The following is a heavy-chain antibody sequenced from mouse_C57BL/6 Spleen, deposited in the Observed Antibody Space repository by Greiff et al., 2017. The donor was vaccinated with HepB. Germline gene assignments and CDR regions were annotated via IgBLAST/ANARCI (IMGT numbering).Heavy chain of an antibody. CDR3: AREGTSTVVATPFAY. D-gene: IGHD1-1*01. J-gene: IGHJ3*01. CDR2: ISSGSSTI. Sequence: EVMLVESGGGLVKPGGSLKLSCAASGFTFSDYGMHWVRQAPEKGLEWVAYISSGSSTIYYADTVKGRFTISRDNAKNTLFLQMTSLRSEDTAMYYCAREGTSTVVATPFAYWGQGTLVTVSA. V-gene: IGHV5-17*01. CDR1: GFTFSDYG.